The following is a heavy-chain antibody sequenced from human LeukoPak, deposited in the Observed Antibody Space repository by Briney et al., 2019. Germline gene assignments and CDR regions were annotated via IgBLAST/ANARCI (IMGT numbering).Heavy chain of an antibody. V-gene: IGHV4-39*01. Sequence: SETLSLTCTVSGGSISSSRYYWGWIRQPPGKGLEWIGSISYSGSTYYNPSLKSRVTISIDTSKNQFSLKLNSVTAADTTVYYCAVTYFYNSEHAFDLWGQGTMVTVSS. CDR3: AVTYFYNSEHAFDL. D-gene: IGHD2/OR15-2a*01. CDR1: GGSISSSRYY. CDR2: ISYSGST. J-gene: IGHJ3*01.